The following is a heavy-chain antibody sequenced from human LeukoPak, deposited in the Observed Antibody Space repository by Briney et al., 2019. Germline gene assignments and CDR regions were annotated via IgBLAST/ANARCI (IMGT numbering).Heavy chain of an antibody. V-gene: IGHV4-59*01. CDR1: GGSISSYY. Sequence: PSETLSLTCTVSGGSISSYYWSWIRQPPGMGLEWVGYIFYSGSTNYNPSLKSRVTISVDTSKNQFSLKVTSVTAADTAVYYCARAAVGATSFFDYWGQGTLVTVSS. CDR2: IFYSGST. CDR3: ARAAVGATSFFDY. D-gene: IGHD1-26*01. J-gene: IGHJ4*02.